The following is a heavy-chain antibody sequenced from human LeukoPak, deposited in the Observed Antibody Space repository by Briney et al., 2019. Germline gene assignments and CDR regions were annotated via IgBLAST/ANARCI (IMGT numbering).Heavy chain of an antibody. CDR2: IYPGDSDT. J-gene: IGHJ4*02. D-gene: IGHD1-26*01. CDR3: ARLWSEIVGAFDY. Sequence: GESLKISCKTSGYNFTTYWIVWVRRMPGKGLEWMGIIYPGDSDTRYSPSFQGQVTISADKSISTAYLQWSSLKASDTAMYYCARLWSEIVGAFDYWGQGTLVTVSS. V-gene: IGHV5-51*01. CDR1: GYNFTTYW.